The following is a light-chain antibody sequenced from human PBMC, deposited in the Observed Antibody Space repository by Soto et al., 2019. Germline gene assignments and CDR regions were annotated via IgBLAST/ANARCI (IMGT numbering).Light chain of an antibody. J-gene: IGLJ2*01. V-gene: IGLV2-8*01. CDR1: STDVGFYNY. CDR3: SSYAGTNNLGV. Sequence: QSALTQPPSASGSPGQSVTISCTGTSTDVGFYNYVSWYQQHPGKAPKLMIYEVNKRPSGVPDRFSGSKSGNTASLTVSGLQAEDEADYYCSSYAGTNNLGVFGGGTKLTVL. CDR2: EVN.